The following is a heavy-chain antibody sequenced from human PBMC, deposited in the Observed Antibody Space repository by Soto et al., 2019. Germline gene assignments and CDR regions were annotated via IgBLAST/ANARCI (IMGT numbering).Heavy chain of an antibody. Sequence: SETLSLTCAVYGASLSDNYCNWLRQPPGKGLEWIGEINHSGNTNYNPSLRSRVTISIDTSKNQLSLNLRSVSAADTAVYYCARGRGEFDVWGPGTTVTVSS. V-gene: IGHV4-34*01. CDR2: INHSGNT. CDR3: ARGRGEFDV. J-gene: IGHJ6*02. CDR1: GASLSDNY. D-gene: IGHD3-16*01.